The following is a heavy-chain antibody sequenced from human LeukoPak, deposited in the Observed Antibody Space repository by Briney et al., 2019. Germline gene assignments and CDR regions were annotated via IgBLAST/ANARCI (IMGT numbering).Heavy chain of an antibody. Sequence: PGGSLRLSCAASRFTFSSYAMSWVRQAPGKGLEWVSAISGSGGSTYYADSVKGRFTISRDNSKNTLYLQMNTLRAEDTAVYYLGGGGFGEAYYYYYYMDVWGKGTTVTVSS. CDR3: GGGGFGEAYYYYYYMDV. CDR2: ISGSGGST. J-gene: IGHJ6*03. CDR1: RFTFSSYA. D-gene: IGHD3-10*01. V-gene: IGHV3-23*01.